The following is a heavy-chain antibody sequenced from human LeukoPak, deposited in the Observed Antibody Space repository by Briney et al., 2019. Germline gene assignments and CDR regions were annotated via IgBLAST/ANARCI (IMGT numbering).Heavy chain of an antibody. CDR1: GYTFTGYY. CDR2: INPNSGGT. Sequence: ASVKVSCKASGYTFTGYYMHWVRQAPGQGLEWMGWINPNSGGTNYAQRFQGRVTMTRDTSISTAYMELSRLRSDDTAVYYCARDGSGYYGSGSIQRHDAFDIWGQGTMVTVSS. J-gene: IGHJ3*02. CDR3: ARDGSGYYGSGSIQRHDAFDI. D-gene: IGHD3-10*01. V-gene: IGHV1-2*02.